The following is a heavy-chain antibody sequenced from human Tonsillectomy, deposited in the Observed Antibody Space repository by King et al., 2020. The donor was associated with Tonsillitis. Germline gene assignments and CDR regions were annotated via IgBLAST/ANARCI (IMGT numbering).Heavy chain of an antibody. CDR3: ARGKRCSSTSCYTAPYYYMDV. CDR1: GYTFTNYD. CDR2: MNPNSGNT. D-gene: IGHD2-2*02. Sequence: QLVQSGAEVKKPGASVKVSCKASGYTFTNYDINWVRQATGQGLEWMGWMNPNSGNTGYAQKFQGRVTMTRNTSISTAYMELSSLRSEDTAVYYCARGKRCSSTSCYTAPYYYMDVWGKGTTVTVSS. V-gene: IGHV1-8*01. J-gene: IGHJ6*03.